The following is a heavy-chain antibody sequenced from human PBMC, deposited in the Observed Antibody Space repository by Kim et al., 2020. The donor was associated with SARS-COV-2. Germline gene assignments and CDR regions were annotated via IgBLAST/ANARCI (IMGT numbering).Heavy chain of an antibody. CDR3: ARTLGTVTTGSHPYDY. Sequence: SETLSLTCTVSGGSISSYYWSWIRQPPGKGLEWIGYIYYSGSTNYNPSLKSRVTISVDTSKNQFSLKLSSVTAADTAVYYCARTLGTVTTGSHPYDYWGQGTLVTVSS. D-gene: IGHD4-4*01. V-gene: IGHV4-59*13. J-gene: IGHJ4*02. CDR2: IYYSGST. CDR1: GGSISSYY.